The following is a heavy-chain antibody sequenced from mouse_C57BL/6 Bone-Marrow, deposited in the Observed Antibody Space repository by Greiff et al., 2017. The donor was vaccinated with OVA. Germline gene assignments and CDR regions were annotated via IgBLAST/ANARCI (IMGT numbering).Heavy chain of an antibody. V-gene: IGHV1-64*01. CDR3: AVYYGYGFAY. Sequence: QVQLQQPGAELVKPGASVKLSCKASGYTFTSYWMHWVKQRPGQGLEWIGMIHPTSGSTNYNEKFKSKATLTVDKSSSTAYMQLSSLTSEDSAVYYCAVYYGYGFAYWGQGTLVTVSA. CDR1: GYTFTSYW. D-gene: IGHD2-2*01. J-gene: IGHJ3*01. CDR2: IHPTSGST.